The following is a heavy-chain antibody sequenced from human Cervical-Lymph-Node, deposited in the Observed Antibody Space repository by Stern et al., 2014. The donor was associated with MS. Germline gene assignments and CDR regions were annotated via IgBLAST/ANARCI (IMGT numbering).Heavy chain of an antibody. Sequence: VQLVESGAEVKKPGASVKVSCKASGYTFTSYGISWVRQARGQGLEWMGWISAYNGNTNYAQKLQGRVTMTTDTSTSTAYMELRSLRSDDTAVYYCARDYGVHNYYYYGMDVWGQGTTVTVSS. V-gene: IGHV1-18*01. J-gene: IGHJ6*02. D-gene: IGHD4-17*01. CDR2: ISAYNGNT. CDR1: GYTFTSYG. CDR3: ARDYGVHNYYYYGMDV.